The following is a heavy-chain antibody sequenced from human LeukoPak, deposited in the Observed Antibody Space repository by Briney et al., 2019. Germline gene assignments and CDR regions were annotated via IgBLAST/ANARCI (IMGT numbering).Heavy chain of an antibody. D-gene: IGHD3-22*01. CDR2: IYTSGST. V-gene: IGHV4-4*07. J-gene: IGHJ4*02. CDR1: GGSISSYY. Sequence: SETLSLTCTVSGGSISSYYWSWIRQPAGKGLEWIGRIYTSGSTNYDPSLKSRVTMSVDTSKNQFSLKLSSVTAADTAVYYCARDKYYYDSSGSIRFDYWGQGTLVTVSS. CDR3: ARDKYYYDSSGSIRFDY.